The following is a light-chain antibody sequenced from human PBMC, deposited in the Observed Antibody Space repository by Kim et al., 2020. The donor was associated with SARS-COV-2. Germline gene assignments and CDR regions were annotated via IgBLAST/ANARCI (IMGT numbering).Light chain of an antibody. J-gene: IGKJ2*03. Sequence: SLSPGERATLSCRASQSVSSYLAWYQQKPVQAPRLLIYDASNRATRIPARFSGSGSGTDFTLTISSLEPEDFAVYYCQQRSNWVYSFGQGTKLEI. CDR3: QQRSNWVYS. V-gene: IGKV3-11*01. CDR1: QSVSSY. CDR2: DAS.